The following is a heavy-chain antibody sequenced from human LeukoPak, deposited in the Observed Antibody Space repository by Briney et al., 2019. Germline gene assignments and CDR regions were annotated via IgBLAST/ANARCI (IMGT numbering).Heavy chain of an antibody. CDR2: IKQDGSEK. V-gene: IGHV3-7*01. CDR1: GFTFSSYW. D-gene: IGHD3-3*01. J-gene: IGHJ4*02. CDR3: ARTYYDFWSLYSSYFDY. Sequence: GGSLRLSCAASGFTFSSYWMSWVRQAPGKGLEWVANIKQDGSEKYYVDSVKGRFTISRDNAKNSLYLQMNSLRAEDTAVYYCARTYYDFWSLYSSYFDYWGQGTLVTVST.